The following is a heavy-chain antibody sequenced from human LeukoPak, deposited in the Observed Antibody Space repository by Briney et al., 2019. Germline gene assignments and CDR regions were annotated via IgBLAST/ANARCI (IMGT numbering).Heavy chain of an antibody. D-gene: IGHD4-23*01. CDR3: TRGRSGGYLDY. CDR2: INNDGSNT. Sequence: GGSLRLSCAASGFTFGTYWMHWVRQAPGEGLVWLLSINNDGSNTYYADSVKGRFTFSRDNDKNTLYLQMNSLRAEDTAVYYCTRGRSGGYLDYWGQGTLVAVSS. V-gene: IGHV3-74*01. CDR1: GFTFGTYW. J-gene: IGHJ4*02.